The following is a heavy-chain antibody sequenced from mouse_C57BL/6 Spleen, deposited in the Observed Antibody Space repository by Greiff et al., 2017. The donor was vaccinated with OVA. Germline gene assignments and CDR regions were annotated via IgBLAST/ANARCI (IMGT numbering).Heavy chain of an antibody. Sequence: DVQLQESGPGLVKPSQSLSLTCSVTGYSITSGYYWNWIRQFPGNKLEWMGYISYDGSNNYNPSLKNRISITRDTSKNQFFLKLNSVTTEDTATYHCARDRGSYAMDYWGQGTSVTVSS. CDR2: ISYDGSN. V-gene: IGHV3-6*01. CDR1: GYSITSGYY. CDR3: ARDRGSYAMDY. J-gene: IGHJ4*01.